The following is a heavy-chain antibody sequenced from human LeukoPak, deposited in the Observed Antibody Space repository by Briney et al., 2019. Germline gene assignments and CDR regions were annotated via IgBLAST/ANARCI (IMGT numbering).Heavy chain of an antibody. J-gene: IGHJ3*02. CDR2: ISSSSSYI. D-gene: IGHD6-13*01. CDR3: AKGIIAAAGHGDAFDI. CDR1: GFPFSSYS. Sequence: GGSLRLSCAASGFPFSSYSMNWVRPAPGKGVEWVSSISSSSSYIYYADSVKGRFTISRDNEKNSQYLQMNSLRAEDTALYYCAKGIIAAAGHGDAFDIWGQGTMVTVSS. V-gene: IGHV3-21*04.